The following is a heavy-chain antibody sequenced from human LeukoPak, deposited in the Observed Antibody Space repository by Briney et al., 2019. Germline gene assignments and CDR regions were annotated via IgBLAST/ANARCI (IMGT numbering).Heavy chain of an antibody. CDR2: IYSGDTT. Sequence: PGGSLRRSCAASGFSVSSNYMTWVRQAPGKGLEWVSVIYSGDTTYYADSVKGRFTISRDNSKSTLHLQMNNLRAEDTAVYYCARDDLLTTVDYWGQGTLVTVSS. D-gene: IGHD4-17*01. CDR3: ARDDLLTTVDY. CDR1: GFSVSSNY. V-gene: IGHV3-66*02. J-gene: IGHJ4*02.